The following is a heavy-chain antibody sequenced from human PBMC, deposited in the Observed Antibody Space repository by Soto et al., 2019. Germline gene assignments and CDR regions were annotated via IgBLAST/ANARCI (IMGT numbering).Heavy chain of an antibody. J-gene: IGHJ4*02. CDR3: ARGTLAWPQVYLDH. CDR1: GVSVSRHG. D-gene: IGHD1-1*01. V-gene: IGHV3-33*01. CDR2: IWSDGINK. Sequence: QVQLVESGGGVVQPGGSLRLSCASSGVSVSRHGMHWVRQSPGEGLEWVAVIWSDGINKYYVESVKGRFTISRDDSTNTLHLPLNSLRAEDTAVYYCARGTLAWPQVYLDHWGQGTLVTVSS.